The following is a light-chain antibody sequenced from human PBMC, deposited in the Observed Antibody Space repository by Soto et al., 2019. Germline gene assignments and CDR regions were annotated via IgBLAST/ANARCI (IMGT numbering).Light chain of an antibody. CDR3: CSYAGSYTLV. V-gene: IGLV2-11*01. CDR1: SIDVGGYHY. CDR2: DVN. J-gene: IGLJ2*01. Sequence: QSALTQPRSVSGSPGQSVTLSCTVTSIDVGGYHYVSWYQHHPGKAPKIIIYDVNKRASGVPDRFSGSKSGNTASLTISGLQNEEEADYYCCSYAGSYTLVFGGGTKLTVL.